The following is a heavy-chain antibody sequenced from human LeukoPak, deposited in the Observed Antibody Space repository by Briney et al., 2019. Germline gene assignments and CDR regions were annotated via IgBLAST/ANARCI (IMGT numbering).Heavy chain of an antibody. D-gene: IGHD3-3*01. CDR3: AKVSDFWSGYFGY. Sequence: PGGSLRLSCAASGFTVNSKYMSWVRQAPGKGLEWVSVMYSGGSAYYADSVRGRFTISRDNSKNTLYLQMNSLRAEDTAVYYCAKVSDFWSGYFGYWGQGTLVTVSS. CDR2: MYSGGSA. CDR1: GFTVNSKY. J-gene: IGHJ4*02. V-gene: IGHV3-53*01.